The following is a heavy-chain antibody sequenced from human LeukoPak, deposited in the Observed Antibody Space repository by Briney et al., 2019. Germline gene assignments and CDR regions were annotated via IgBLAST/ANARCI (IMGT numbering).Heavy chain of an antibody. Sequence: PGGSLRLSCAASGFTVSSNYMSWVRQAPGKGLEWVSVIYSGGSTNYADSVKGRFTISRDNSKNTLYLQMNSLRAEDTAVYYCARGSSSSWYYYFDYWGQGTLVTVSS. V-gene: IGHV3-66*01. D-gene: IGHD6-13*01. J-gene: IGHJ4*02. CDR3: ARGSSSSWYYYFDY. CDR2: IYSGGST. CDR1: GFTVSSNY.